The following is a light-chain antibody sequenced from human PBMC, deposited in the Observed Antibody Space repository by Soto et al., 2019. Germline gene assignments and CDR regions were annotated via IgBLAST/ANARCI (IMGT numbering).Light chain of an antibody. CDR3: TSYTRSSTDV. J-gene: IGLJ1*01. Sequence: QSALTQPASVSGSPGQSITISCTGTSSGVGSYNYVSWYQHHPGKAPKLIIYEVSNRPSGVSNRFSGSKSGNTASLTISGLQAEDEADYYCTSYTRSSTDVFGTGTKVTVL. CDR1: SSGVGSYNY. CDR2: EVS. V-gene: IGLV2-14*01.